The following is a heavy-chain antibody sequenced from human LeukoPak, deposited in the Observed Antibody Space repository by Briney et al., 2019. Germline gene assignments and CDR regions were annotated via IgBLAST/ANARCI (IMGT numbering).Heavy chain of an antibody. J-gene: IGHJ3*02. CDR2: ISSSSSYI. CDR3: ARKHYETDAFDI. V-gene: IGHV3-21*01. CDR1: GFTFSSYS. Sequence: GGSLRLSCAASGFTFSSYSMNWVRQAPGKGLEWVSSISSSSSYIYYADSVKGRFTISRDNAKNSLYLQMNSLRAEDTAVYYCARKHYETDAFDIWGQGTMVTVSS. D-gene: IGHD3-22*01.